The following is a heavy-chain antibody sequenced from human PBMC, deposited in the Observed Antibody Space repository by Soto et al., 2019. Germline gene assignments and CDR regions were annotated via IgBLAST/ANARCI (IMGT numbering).Heavy chain of an antibody. CDR2: INPNSGGT. V-gene: IGHV1-2*02. J-gene: IGHJ4*02. Sequence: ASLKVSCKASGYTFTGYYMHWVRQAPVQGLEWMGWINPNSGGTNYAQKFQGRVTMTRDTSISTAYMELSRLRSDDTAVYYCARVRFGDTAMEPFDYWGQGTLVTVSS. CDR3: ARVRFGDTAMEPFDY. D-gene: IGHD5-18*01. CDR1: GYTFTGYY.